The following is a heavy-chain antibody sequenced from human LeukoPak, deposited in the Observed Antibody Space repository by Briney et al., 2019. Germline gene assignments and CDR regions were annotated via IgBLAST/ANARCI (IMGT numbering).Heavy chain of an antibody. J-gene: IGHJ4*02. Sequence: GGSLRLSCAASGFTFSSYAMHWVRQAPGKGLEWVAVISYDGSNKYYADSVKGRFTISRDNSKNTLYLQMNSLRAEDTAVYYYAREYGDKLDYWGQGTLVTVSS. CDR2: ISYDGSNK. CDR1: GFTFSSYA. CDR3: AREYGDKLDY. V-gene: IGHV3-30-3*01. D-gene: IGHD4-17*01.